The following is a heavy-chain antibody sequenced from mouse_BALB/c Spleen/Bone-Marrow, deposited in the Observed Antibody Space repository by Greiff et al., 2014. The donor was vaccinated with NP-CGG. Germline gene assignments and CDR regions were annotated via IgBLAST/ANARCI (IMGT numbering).Heavy chain of an antibody. J-gene: IGHJ2*01. CDR3: ARARHYDF. V-gene: IGHV1-18*01. Sequence: EVQLQQSGPELVKPGASVKISCKTSGYTFTDYTLHWVKQSHGKSLEWIGDVNPNSGGTSYNQKFKGKATLNLDKSSTTAYMELRSLTSDDSAVYYCARARHYDFWGQGTTLTVSS. CDR2: VNPNSGGT. CDR1: GYTFTDYT.